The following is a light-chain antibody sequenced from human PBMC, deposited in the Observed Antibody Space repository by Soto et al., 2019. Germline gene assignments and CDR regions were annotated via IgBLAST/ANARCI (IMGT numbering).Light chain of an antibody. J-gene: IGKJ2*01. CDR2: DAS. Sequence: DIQMTQSPSSLSASVGDRVTITCQASQDVSNSLNWYQHNPGKAPKLLTFDASTLETGVPSRFSGGGSGTAFTLTISRLQPEDLGTYYCQQYDYLPYTFGQGTKVEIK. V-gene: IGKV1-33*01. CDR3: QQYDYLPYT. CDR1: QDVSNS.